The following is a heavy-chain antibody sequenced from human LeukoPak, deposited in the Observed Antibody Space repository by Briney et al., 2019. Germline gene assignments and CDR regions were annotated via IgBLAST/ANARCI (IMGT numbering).Heavy chain of an antibody. V-gene: IGHV3-21*01. CDR3: ARVAPESTNGRRGFDI. CDR2: ITCTCTYI. J-gene: IGHJ3*02. CDR1: GFALSTHC. D-gene: IGHD4-17*01. Sequence: GSLRLSCAASGFALSTHCMILVPQAPGKGLELVSYITCTCTYIYYADSVKGRFTISRDNAKNSLYLQMDSLRAEDTAIYCCARVAPESTNGRRGFDIWGQGTMVTVSS.